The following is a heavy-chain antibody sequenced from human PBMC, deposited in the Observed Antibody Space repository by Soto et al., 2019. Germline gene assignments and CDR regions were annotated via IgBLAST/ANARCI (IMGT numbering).Heavy chain of an antibody. CDR3: ARAGGYDSRVY. V-gene: IGHV4-4*02. D-gene: IGHD5-12*01. Sequence: QVQVQESGPGLLKPSGTLSLTCVVSGGSISSIDWWSWVRQPPGKGLEWIGEIEESGRTNYNPSLRSRVSMSIDISRNQLSLHLTSVTAADTAVYYCARAGGYDSRVYWGKGTLVTVSS. CDR1: GGSISSIDW. J-gene: IGHJ4*02. CDR2: IEESGRT.